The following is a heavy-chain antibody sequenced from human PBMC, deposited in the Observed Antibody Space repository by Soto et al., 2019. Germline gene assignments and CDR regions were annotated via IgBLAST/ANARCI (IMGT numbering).Heavy chain of an antibody. J-gene: IGHJ6*02. CDR3: ATRALMPKIYYYYYSMDV. Sequence: EVQLVESGGGLVQPGESLRLSCAASGFTFNSSWMSWVRQAPGKGLEWVANIKQDGSERYYMDSVKGRFTISRDNAKNSLFLQMTSLRAEDTAVYYCATRALMPKIYYYYYSMDVWGQGTSVTVSS. D-gene: IGHD2-2*01. CDR1: GFTFNSSW. CDR2: IKQDGSER. V-gene: IGHV3-7*03.